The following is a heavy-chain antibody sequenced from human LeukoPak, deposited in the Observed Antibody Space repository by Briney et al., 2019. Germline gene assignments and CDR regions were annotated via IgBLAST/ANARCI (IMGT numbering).Heavy chain of an antibody. J-gene: IGHJ4*02. D-gene: IGHD3-22*01. CDR3: ARGGSYYYDSSGYYYLGY. CDR1: GFTCSDYY. Sequence: GGSLRLSRAASGFTCSDYYMSWILQAPGKGLEWVSYISSSGSTIYYADSVKGRFTISRDNAKNSLYLQMNSLRAEDTAVYYCARGGSYYYDSSGYYYLGYWGQGTLVTVSS. CDR2: ISSSGSTI. V-gene: IGHV3-11*01.